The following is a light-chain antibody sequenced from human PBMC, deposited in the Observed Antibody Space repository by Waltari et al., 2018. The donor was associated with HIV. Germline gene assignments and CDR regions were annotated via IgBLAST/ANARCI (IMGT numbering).Light chain of an antibody. Sequence: QSVLTQPPSAFGTPGQRVTISCSGGRSNIGSHDVNWYQQLPGTAPKLLMYSNNQRPSGVPDRFSGSKSGTSASLAISGLQSEDEAVYYCSAWDDNVDGLFGGGTKLTVL. CDR3: SAWDDNVDGL. V-gene: IGLV1-44*01. CDR2: SNN. CDR1: RSNIGSHD. J-gene: IGLJ2*01.